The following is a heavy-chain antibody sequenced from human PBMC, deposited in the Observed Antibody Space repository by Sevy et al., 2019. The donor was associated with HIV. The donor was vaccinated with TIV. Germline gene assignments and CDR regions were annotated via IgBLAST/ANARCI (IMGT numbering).Heavy chain of an antibody. D-gene: IGHD3-22*01. V-gene: IGHV3-74*01. CDR2: INSDGSST. CDR1: GFTFSSYW. Sequence: GGSLRLSCAASGFTFSSYWMHWVRQVPGKGLVWVSRINSDGSSTSYADSVKGRFTISRDNAKNTLYLQMNSLRAEDTAVYYCARDMDYYDSSGRDAFDIWGQGTMVTVSS. CDR3: ARDMDYYDSSGRDAFDI. J-gene: IGHJ3*02.